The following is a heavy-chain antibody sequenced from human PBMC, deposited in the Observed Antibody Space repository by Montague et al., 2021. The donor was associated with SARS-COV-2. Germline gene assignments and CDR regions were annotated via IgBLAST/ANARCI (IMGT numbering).Heavy chain of an antibody. J-gene: IGHJ6*02. D-gene: IGHD3-10*01. CDR3: ARLGAITLVRGITKADFSNYGMDV. CDR2: INHSGST. Sequence: SETLSLTCAVSSGSFRGYYWSWIRLPPGKGLGWIGEINHSGSTTXXPSXXXRAPISVDTSTQQFSLKVTSVTAADTAVYYCARLGAITLVRGITKADFSNYGMDVWGQGTTVTVSS. CDR1: SGSFRGYY. V-gene: IGHV4-34*01.